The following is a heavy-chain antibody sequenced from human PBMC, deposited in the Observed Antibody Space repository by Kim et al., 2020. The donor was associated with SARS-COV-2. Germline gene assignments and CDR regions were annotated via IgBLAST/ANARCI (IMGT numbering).Heavy chain of an antibody. Sequence: SETLSLTCTVSGGSISSSSYYWGWIRQPPGKGLEWIGSIYYSGSTYYNPSLKSRVTISVDTSKNQFSLKLSSVTAADTAVYYCARDLTPTYYDSSANEGYWGQGTLVTISS. J-gene: IGHJ4*02. CDR3: ARDLTPTYYDSSANEGY. CDR2: IYYSGST. D-gene: IGHD3-22*01. V-gene: IGHV4-39*07. CDR1: GGSISSSSYY.